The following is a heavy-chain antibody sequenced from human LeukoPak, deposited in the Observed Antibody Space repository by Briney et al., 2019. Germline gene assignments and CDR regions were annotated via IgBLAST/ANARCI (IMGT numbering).Heavy chain of an antibody. Sequence: GGSLRLSCAASGFTFSSYWMHWVRQAPGKGLVWVSRINSDGSSTSYADSVKGRFAISRDNAMNTLYLQMNSLRAEDTAVYYCAMVRGYYYHGLDVWGQGATVTVSS. CDR2: INSDGSST. V-gene: IGHV3-74*01. J-gene: IGHJ6*02. D-gene: IGHD3-10*01. CDR3: AMVRGYYYHGLDV. CDR1: GFTFSSYW.